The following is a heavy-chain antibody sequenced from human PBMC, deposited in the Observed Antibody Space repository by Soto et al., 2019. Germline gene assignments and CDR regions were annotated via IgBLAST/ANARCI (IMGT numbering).Heavy chain of an antibody. Sequence: VASVKVSCKASGYTFTNYGFSWVRHAPGQGLEWMGWISGYNGNTKYAEKFQGRVTMTTDTSTSTAHMELRSLRSDDTAVYYCAREGQAPYYYYGMDVWG. CDR1: GYTFTNYG. V-gene: IGHV1-18*01. CDR2: ISGYNGNT. J-gene: IGHJ6*02. CDR3: AREGQAPYYYYGMDV.